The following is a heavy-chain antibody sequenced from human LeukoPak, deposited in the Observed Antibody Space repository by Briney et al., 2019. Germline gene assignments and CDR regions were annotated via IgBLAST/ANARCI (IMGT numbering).Heavy chain of an antibody. CDR3: ARGSWAGDGYNLGY. CDR1: GFPFSSYS. J-gene: IGHJ4*02. D-gene: IGHD5-24*01. Sequence: GGSLRLSCAASGFPFSSYSMNWVRQAPGKGLEWVSSISSSSSYIYYADSVKGRFTISRDNAKNSLYLQMNSLRAEDTAVYYCARGSWAGDGYNLGYWGQGTLVTVSS. CDR2: ISSSSSYI. V-gene: IGHV3-21*01.